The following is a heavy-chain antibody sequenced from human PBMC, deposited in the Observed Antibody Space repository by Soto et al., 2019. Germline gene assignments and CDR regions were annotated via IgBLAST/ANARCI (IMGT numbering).Heavy chain of an antibody. J-gene: IGHJ6*02. V-gene: IGHV1-69*13. D-gene: IGHD5-18*01. CDR1: GGTFSSYA. Sequence: ASVKVSCKASGGTFSSYAISWVRQAPGQGLELMGGIIPIFGTANYAQKFQGRVTITADESTSTAYMELSSLRSEDTAVYYCASRTQAMDTAMVNYYYGMDVWGQGTTVTVSS. CDR2: IIPIFGTA. CDR3: ASRTQAMDTAMVNYYYGMDV.